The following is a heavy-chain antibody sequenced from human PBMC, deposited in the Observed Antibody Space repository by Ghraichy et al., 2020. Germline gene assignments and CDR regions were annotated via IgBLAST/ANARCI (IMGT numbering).Heavy chain of an antibody. CDR3: ARSPTVVFPDY. J-gene: IGHJ4*02. V-gene: IGHV4-31*03. D-gene: IGHD4-23*01. CDR2: IFHSGSS. CDR1: NGSISSGGYY. Sequence: SLTCIVSNGSISSGGYYWHWIRQHPGKGLEWIGYIFHSGSSYYSPSLKSRLSISVDTSKNQFSLKLTSVTAADTAVYYCARSPTVVFPDYWGRGTLVSVSS.